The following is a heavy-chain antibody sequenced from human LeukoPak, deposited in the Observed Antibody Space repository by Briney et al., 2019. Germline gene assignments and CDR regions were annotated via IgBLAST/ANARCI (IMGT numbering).Heavy chain of an antibody. CDR2: ISYDGTNK. D-gene: IGHD5-24*01. V-gene: IGHV3-30*18. CDR1: GFTFSSYG. Sequence: GGSLRLSCAASGFTFSSYGMHWVRQAPGKGLEWVALISYDGTNKYYADSVKGRFTISRDNSKNTLYLQMNSLRAEDTAVYYCANTTRVAPDGRAEYFQHWGQGTLVTVSS. J-gene: IGHJ1*01. CDR3: ANTTRVAPDGRAEYFQH.